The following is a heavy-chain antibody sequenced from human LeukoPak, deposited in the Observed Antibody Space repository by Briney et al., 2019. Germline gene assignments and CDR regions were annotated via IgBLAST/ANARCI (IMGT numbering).Heavy chain of an antibody. CDR1: GFTFNIYG. D-gene: IGHD1-26*01. J-gene: IGHJ4*02. V-gene: IGHV3-23*01. CDR3: ARDESGGSDY. CDR2: ISGSGGST. Sequence: GGSLRLSCAASGFTFNIYGLTWVRQAPGKGLEWVSTISGSGGSTYYADSVKGRFTISRDNSKNTLYLQMNSLRAEDTAVYYCARDESGGSDYWGQGTLVTVSS.